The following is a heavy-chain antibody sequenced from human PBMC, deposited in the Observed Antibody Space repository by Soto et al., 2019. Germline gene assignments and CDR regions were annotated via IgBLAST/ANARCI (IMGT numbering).Heavy chain of an antibody. CDR3: VRDGDDYDFDY. CDR1: GFTFSGYW. CDR2: IHSGGSA. J-gene: IGHJ4*02. V-gene: IGHV3-74*01. Sequence: GGSLRLSCAASGFTFSGYWMHWVRQAPGKGLMWVSRIHSGGSASYADSVKGRFTIPRDNVKNTLYLQMNSLRAEDTAVYYCVRDGDDYDFDYWGQGTLVTVSS. D-gene: IGHD3-10*01.